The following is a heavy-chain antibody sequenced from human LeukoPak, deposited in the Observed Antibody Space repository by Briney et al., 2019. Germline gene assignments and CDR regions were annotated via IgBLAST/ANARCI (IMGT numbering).Heavy chain of an antibody. CDR2: IYYSGST. CDR1: GGSISSRGYY. V-gene: IGHV4-39*01. Sequence: SETLSLTCTVSGGSISSRGYYWGWIRKPPGKGLEWIGNIYYSGSTYYNPSLKSRVTISVDTSKNQFSLKLSSVTAADTAVYYCARLDSVSDGDYWGQGTLVTVSS. J-gene: IGHJ4*02. CDR3: ARLDSVSDGDY. D-gene: IGHD2-2*03.